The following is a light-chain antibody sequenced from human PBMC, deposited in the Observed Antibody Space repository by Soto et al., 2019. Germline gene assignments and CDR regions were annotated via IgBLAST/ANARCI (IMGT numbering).Light chain of an antibody. CDR2: DVT. CDR1: PSDIGADNY. V-gene: IGLV2-14*03. Sequence: QSVLTQPASVSGSPGQSVTISCSGTPSDIGADNYVHWYQHLPGKAPKVLIYDVTNRPSGVSSRFSGSKSGTTASLTISGLQAEDEDNYYCGSYTVSSTLMIFGGGTKLTVL. CDR3: GSYTVSSTLMI. J-gene: IGLJ2*01.